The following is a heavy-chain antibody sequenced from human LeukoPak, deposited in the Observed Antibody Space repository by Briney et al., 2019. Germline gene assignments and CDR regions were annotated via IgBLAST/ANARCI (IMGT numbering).Heavy chain of an antibody. J-gene: IGHJ4*02. CDR2: ISGSGGST. CDR1: GFTFSSYA. V-gene: IGHV3-23*01. D-gene: IGHD3-9*01. Sequence: GGSLRLSCAASGFTFSSYAMSSVRQAPGEWLEWVSAISGSGGSTYYADSVKGRFTISRDNSKNTLYLQMNSLRAEDTAVYYCAKDPRYDILTGYDLNYFDYWGQGTLVTVSS. CDR3: AKDPRYDILTGYDLNYFDY.